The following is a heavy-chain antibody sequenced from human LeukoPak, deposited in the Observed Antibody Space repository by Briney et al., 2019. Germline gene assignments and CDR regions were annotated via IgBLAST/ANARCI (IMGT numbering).Heavy chain of an antibody. CDR2: ISSSSSYT. J-gene: IGHJ6*02. D-gene: IGHD3-3*01. CDR1: GFTFSDYY. CDR3: AKVGHVLRFLEWFDV. Sequence: GGSLRLSCAASGFTFSDYYMSWIRQAPGKGLEWVSYISSSSSYTNYADSVKGRFTISRDNAKNSLYLQMNSLRAEDTAVYYCAKVGHVLRFLEWFDVWGQGTTVTVSS. V-gene: IGHV3-11*03.